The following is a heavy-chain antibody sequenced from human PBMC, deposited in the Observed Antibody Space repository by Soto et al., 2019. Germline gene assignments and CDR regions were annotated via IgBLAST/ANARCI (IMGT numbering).Heavy chain of an antibody. J-gene: IGHJ4*02. D-gene: IGHD1-1*01. CDR1: GFNLGSYW. CDR2: INDYGTTI. CDR3: ARGGLETFDY. V-gene: IGHV3-74*01. Sequence: PGGSLRLSCAASGFNLGSYWMHWVRQAPGKGLVWVSRINDYGTTINYAASVEGRFTISRDDAKSEVYLQMNNLRAEDTAVYYCARGGLETFDYWGQGPLVTVSS.